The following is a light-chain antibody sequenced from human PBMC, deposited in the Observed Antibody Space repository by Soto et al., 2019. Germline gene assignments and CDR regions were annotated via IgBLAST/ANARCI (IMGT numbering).Light chain of an antibody. Sequence: QSALTQPASVSGSPGQSITISCTGTSSDVGGYNYVSWYQQHPGKAPKLMICDVSSRPSGVSNRFSGSKSGNTASLTISGLQAEDEADYYCRSYTSSISYVFGTGTKLTVL. CDR2: DVS. J-gene: IGLJ1*01. CDR1: SSDVGGYNY. CDR3: RSYTSSISYV. V-gene: IGLV2-14*01.